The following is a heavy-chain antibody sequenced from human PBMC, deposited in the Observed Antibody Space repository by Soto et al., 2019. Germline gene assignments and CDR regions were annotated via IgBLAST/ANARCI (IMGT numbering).Heavy chain of an antibody. CDR1: GFTFSSYS. CDR3: ARGWWLQLDFDY. CDR2: ISSSSSYI. Sequence: EVQLVESGGGLVKPGGSLRLSCAASGFTFSSYSMNWVRQAPGKGLEWVSSISSSSSYIYYADSVKGRFTISRDNAKNSLYLQMNSLRAEDTAVYYCARGWWLQLDFDYWGQGTLVTVSS. J-gene: IGHJ4*02. D-gene: IGHD5-12*01. V-gene: IGHV3-21*01.